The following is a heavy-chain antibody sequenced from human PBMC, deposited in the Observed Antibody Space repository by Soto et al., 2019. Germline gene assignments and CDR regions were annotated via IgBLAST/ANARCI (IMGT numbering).Heavy chain of an antibody. CDR3: ARVAGTETTVANWLDP. CDR1: GYTFSLYY. Sequence: ASVKVSCKASGYTFSLYYMHWVRQAPGQGLEWMGIINPYSDTTTYARRFQGRVTVTRDTATSTVSMELSSLRSDDTAVYYCARVAGTETTVANWLDPWGQGTLGTVSS. J-gene: IGHJ5*02. D-gene: IGHD4-17*01. V-gene: IGHV1-46*01. CDR2: INPYSDTT.